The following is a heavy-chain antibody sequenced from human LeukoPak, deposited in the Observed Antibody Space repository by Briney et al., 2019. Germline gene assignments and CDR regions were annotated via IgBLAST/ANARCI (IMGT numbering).Heavy chain of an antibody. V-gene: IGHV3-30*03. CDR1: GFMFSSYW. Sequence: GGSLRLSCAASGFMFSSYWMSWVRQAPGRGLEWVGVISYDGSDKYYADSVKGRFTISRDNSKNTLYLQMNSLRVEDTAVYYCARGGTEIYYYYYGMDVWGQGTTVTVSS. J-gene: IGHJ6*02. CDR2: ISYDGSDK. D-gene: IGHD5-24*01. CDR3: ARGGTEIYYYYYGMDV.